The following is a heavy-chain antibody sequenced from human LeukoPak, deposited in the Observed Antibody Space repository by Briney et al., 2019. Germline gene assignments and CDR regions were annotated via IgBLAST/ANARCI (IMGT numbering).Heavy chain of an antibody. CDR1: GYTFTGYY. J-gene: IGHJ6*02. V-gene: IGHV1-2*06. CDR2: INPNSGGT. Sequence: ASVKVSCKASGYTFTGYYMHWVRQAPGQGLEWMGRINPNSGGTNYARKFQGRVTMTRDTSISTAYMELSRLRSDDTAVYYCARGQYYYGMDVWGQGTTVTVSS. CDR3: ARGQYYYGMDV.